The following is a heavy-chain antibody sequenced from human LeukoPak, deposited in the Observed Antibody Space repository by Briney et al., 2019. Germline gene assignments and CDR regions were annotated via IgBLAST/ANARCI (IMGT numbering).Heavy chain of an antibody. V-gene: IGHV4-59*01. J-gene: IGHJ4*02. D-gene: IGHD3-9*01. CDR1: GGSISSYY. Sequence: PSETLSLTCTVSGGSISSYYWSWIRQPPGKGLEWIGYIYYSGSTNYNPSLKSRVTISVDTSKNQFSLKLSSVTAADTAVYYCARGDILTGSSLFDYWGQGTLVTVFS. CDR2: IYYSGST. CDR3: ARGDILTGSSLFDY.